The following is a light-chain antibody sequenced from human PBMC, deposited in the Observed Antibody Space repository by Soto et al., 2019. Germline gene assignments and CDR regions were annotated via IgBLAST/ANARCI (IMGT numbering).Light chain of an antibody. Sequence: AIEMTQSPSSLSASVGDRVTITCRASQGIKNDLAWYQQEPGKAPKLLIYAASRIQSGVPSRFSGSGSCTDFTLTISSLQPEDFADYYCLQDYNSPYTFGQGTKLEVK. V-gene: IGKV1-6*01. CDR2: AAS. CDR3: LQDYNSPYT. J-gene: IGKJ2*01. CDR1: QGIKND.